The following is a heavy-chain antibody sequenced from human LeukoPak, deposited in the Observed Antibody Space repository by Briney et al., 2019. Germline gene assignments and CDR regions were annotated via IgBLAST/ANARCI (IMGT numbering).Heavy chain of an antibody. Sequence: GGSLRLSCAASEFTFSSYWMSWVRQAPGKGLEWVANIEQDGGQIYYLDSVKGRFTVSRDNAKNSLYLQMNSLRAEDTAVYYCARLGARQMLEYWGQGTLVTVSS. V-gene: IGHV3-7*01. CDR2: IEQDGGQI. CDR3: ARLGARQMLEY. D-gene: IGHD4-17*01. J-gene: IGHJ4*02. CDR1: EFTFSSYW.